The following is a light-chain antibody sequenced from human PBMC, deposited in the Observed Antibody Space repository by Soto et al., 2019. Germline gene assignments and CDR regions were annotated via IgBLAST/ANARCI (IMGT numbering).Light chain of an antibody. V-gene: IGLV2-8*01. CDR1: RSDVGGYNY. Sequence: QSVLTQPPSASGSPGQSVTISCTGTRSDVGGYNYVSWYQQYPGKAPQLVIYEVNKRPSGVPDRFSGSKSGNTASLTVSGLQAEDEADYYCSSYVGTKSYVFGTGTKVTVL. CDR3: SSYVGTKSYV. J-gene: IGLJ1*01. CDR2: EVN.